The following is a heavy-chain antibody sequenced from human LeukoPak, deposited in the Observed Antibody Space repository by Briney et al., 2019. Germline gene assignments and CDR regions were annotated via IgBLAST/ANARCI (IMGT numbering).Heavy chain of an antibody. D-gene: IGHD7-27*01. V-gene: IGHV4-31*03. Sequence: SETLSLTCTVSGGSISSGGYYWSWIRQHPGKGLEWIGYIYYSGSTYYNPSLKSRVTISVDTSKNQFSLKLSSVTAADTAVYYCASQLTGDHDAFDIWGQGTMVTVSS. CDR2: IYYSGST. CDR1: GGSISSGGYY. CDR3: ASQLTGDHDAFDI. J-gene: IGHJ3*02.